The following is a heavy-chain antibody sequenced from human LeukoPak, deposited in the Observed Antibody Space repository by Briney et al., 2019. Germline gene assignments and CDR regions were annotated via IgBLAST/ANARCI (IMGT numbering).Heavy chain of an antibody. CDR2: ISSNGDST. V-gene: IGHV3-64*02. Sequence: GGSLRLSCAASGFTFSNYAMHWVRQAPGKGLEYVSAISSNGDSTYHADSVKGRFTISRDNSKNTLYLQMNSLRAEDTAVYYCARDFEGDGDYFPFGAFDIWGQGTMVTVSS. CDR1: GFTFSNYA. J-gene: IGHJ3*02. D-gene: IGHD4-17*01. CDR3: ARDFEGDGDYFPFGAFDI.